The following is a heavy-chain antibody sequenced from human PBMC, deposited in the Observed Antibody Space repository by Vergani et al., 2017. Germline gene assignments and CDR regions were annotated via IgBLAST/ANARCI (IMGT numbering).Heavy chain of an antibody. D-gene: IGHD6-13*01. Sequence: QVQLQESGPGLVKPSETLSLTCTVSGGSISSYYWSWIRQPPGKGLEWIGEINHSGSTDYNPSLKSRVTISVDTSKNQFSLKLSSVTAADTAVYYCAKTRTFSSSWTMNWGQGTLVTVSS. CDR3: AKTRTFSSSWTMN. CDR2: INHSGST. V-gene: IGHV4-59*04. CDR1: GGSISSYY. J-gene: IGHJ4*02.